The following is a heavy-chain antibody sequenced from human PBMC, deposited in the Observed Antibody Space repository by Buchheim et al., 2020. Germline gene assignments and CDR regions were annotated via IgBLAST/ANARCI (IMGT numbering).Heavy chain of an antibody. V-gene: IGHV3-30*04. CDR1: GFTFSSYA. D-gene: IGHD3-9*01. CDR3: ARDAKLRYFDWLLYNSWFDP. J-gene: IGHJ5*02. CDR2: ISYDGSNK. Sequence: QVQLVESGGGVVQPGRSLRLSCAASGFTFSSYAMHWVRQAPGKGLEWVAVISYDGSNKYYADSVKGRFTISRDNSKNTLYLQMNSLSAEDTAVYYCARDAKLRYFDWLLYNSWFDPWGQGTL.